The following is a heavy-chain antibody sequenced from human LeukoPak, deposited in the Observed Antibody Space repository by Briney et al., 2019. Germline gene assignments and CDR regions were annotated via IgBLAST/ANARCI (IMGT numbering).Heavy chain of an antibody. CDR2: INPNSGGT. V-gene: IGHV1-2*02. J-gene: IGHJ6*03. Sequence: ASVKVSCKASGYTFTGYYMHWVRQAPGQGLEWMGWINPNSGGTNYAQKFQGRVTMTRDTSISTAYVELSRLRSDDTAVYYCAREAVAGTNYYYYYMDVWGKGTTVTVSS. CDR1: GYTFTGYY. D-gene: IGHD6-19*01. CDR3: AREAVAGTNYYYYYMDV.